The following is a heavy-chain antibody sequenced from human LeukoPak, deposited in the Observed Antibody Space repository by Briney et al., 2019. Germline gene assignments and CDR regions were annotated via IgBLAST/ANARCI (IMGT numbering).Heavy chain of an antibody. CDR1: GFTFSSYE. CDR3: AREDDSWGPNNLDL. V-gene: IGHV3-48*02. Sequence: PGGSLRLSCAASGFTFSSYEMNWVRQAPGKGLEWSSYIDTSSSTMYYADSVMGRFTISRDNAKESLYLQMNSLRDEDTAVYYCAREDDSWGPNNLDLWGQGTMVTVSS. J-gene: IGHJ3*01. CDR2: IDTSSSTM. D-gene: IGHD7-27*01.